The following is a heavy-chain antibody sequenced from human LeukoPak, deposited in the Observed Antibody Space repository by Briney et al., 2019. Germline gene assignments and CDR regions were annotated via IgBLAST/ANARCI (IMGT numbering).Heavy chain of an antibody. V-gene: IGHV3-74*01. Sequence: GGSLRLSCAVSGFTLSSDWMHWVRQAPGKGLEWVSRMNQDGSDTSYADSVKGRFTISRDNAKYTVYLQMNSLRAEDSAVYYCATVFGYWGQGTLVTVSS. CDR2: MNQDGSDT. J-gene: IGHJ4*02. CDR3: ATVFGY. CDR1: GFTLSSDW.